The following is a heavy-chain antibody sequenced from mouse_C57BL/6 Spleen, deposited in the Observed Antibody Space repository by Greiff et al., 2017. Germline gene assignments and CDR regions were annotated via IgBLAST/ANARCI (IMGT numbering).Heavy chain of an antibody. CDR3: VRVVTGAWFAY. J-gene: IGHJ3*01. D-gene: IGHD2-3*01. V-gene: IGHV10-1*01. Sequence: EVHLVESGGGLVQPKGSLKLSCAASGFSFNTYAMNWVRQAPGKGLEWVARIRSKSNNYATYYADSVKDRFTISRDDSESMLYLQMNNLKTEDTAMYYCVRVVTGAWFAYWGQGTLVTVSA. CDR1: GFSFNTYA. CDR2: IRSKSNNYAT.